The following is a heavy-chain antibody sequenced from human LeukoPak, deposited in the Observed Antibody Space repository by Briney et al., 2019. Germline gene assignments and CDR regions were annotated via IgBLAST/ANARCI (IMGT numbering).Heavy chain of an antibody. CDR3: TRYNNDHFDY. CDR1: GFTFGGYG. J-gene: IGHJ4*02. Sequence: GGSLRLSCAGSGFTFGGYGLHWFRQTPGKGLEWVAVIAYDGSRAFYADSVKGRFTISRDNSKNTMSVQMDDLRAEDTAVYYCTRYNNDHFDYWGQGTLVTVSS. D-gene: IGHD1-14*01. V-gene: IGHV3-33*01. CDR2: IAYDGSRA.